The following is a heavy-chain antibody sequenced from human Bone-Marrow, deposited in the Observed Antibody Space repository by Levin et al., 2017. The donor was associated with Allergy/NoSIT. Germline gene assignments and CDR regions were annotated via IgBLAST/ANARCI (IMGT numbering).Heavy chain of an antibody. V-gene: IGHV3-74*01. Sequence: GESLKISCAASGFTFSSYWMHWVRQAPGKGLVWVSRINSDGSSTSYADSVKGRFTISRDNAKNTLYLQMNSLRAEDTAVYYCARVGYCSSTSCYGGDNWFDPWGQGTLVTVSS. CDR3: ARVGYCSSTSCYGGDNWFDP. CDR1: GFTFSSYW. J-gene: IGHJ5*02. D-gene: IGHD2-2*01. CDR2: INSDGSST.